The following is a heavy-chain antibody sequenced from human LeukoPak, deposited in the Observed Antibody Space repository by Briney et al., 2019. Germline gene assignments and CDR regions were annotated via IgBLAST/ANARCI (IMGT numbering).Heavy chain of an antibody. CDR2: ISGSGGNT. Sequence: GGSLRLSRIASGFTFSSYAISWVRQAPGKGLEWVSAISGSGGNTYYTDSVKGRFTISRDNSKNTLYLQMDTLGAEDTAVYYCAKAKGHYYDSSGYRHFDCWGQGTLVTVSS. V-gene: IGHV3-23*01. CDR1: GFTFSSYA. CDR3: AKAKGHYYDSSGYRHFDC. J-gene: IGHJ4*02. D-gene: IGHD3-22*01.